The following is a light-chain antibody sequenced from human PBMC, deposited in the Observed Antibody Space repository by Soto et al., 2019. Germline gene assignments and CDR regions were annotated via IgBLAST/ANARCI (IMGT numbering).Light chain of an antibody. CDR2: KVT. CDR1: SSGVGGNKY. Sequence: QSALTQPASVSGSPGQSITISCTGTSSGVGGNKYVSWYQQYPGKVPKLLINKVTNRPSGVSYRFSGSKSGNTASLTISALLAEDEADYFCASSTSDSLYVFGTGTKDTVL. J-gene: IGLJ1*01. CDR3: ASSTSDSLYV. V-gene: IGLV2-14*01.